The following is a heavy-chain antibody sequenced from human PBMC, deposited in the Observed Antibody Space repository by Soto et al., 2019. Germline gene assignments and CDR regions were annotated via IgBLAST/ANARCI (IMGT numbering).Heavy chain of an antibody. CDR3: ARDFWFGGVIAARRFAH. CDR1: GFTFSSYS. Sequence: EVQLVESGGGLVKPGGSLRLSCAASGFTFSSYSMNWVRQAPGKGLEWVSSISSSSSYIYYADSVKGRFTISRDNAKNSLYLQMNSLRAEDTAVYYCARDFWFGGVIAARRFAHWGQGTLVTVSS. CDR2: ISSSSSYI. D-gene: IGHD3-16*02. J-gene: IGHJ4*02. V-gene: IGHV3-21*01.